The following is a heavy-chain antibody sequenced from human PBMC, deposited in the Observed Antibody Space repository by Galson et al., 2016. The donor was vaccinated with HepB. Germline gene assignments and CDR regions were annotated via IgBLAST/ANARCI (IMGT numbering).Heavy chain of an antibody. J-gene: IGHJ5*02. Sequence: TLSLTCTVSGGSINSDYWSWIRQPPGKGLEWIGCIHSSGSTKYDPSLKGRVTISIDTSKSEFSLRLRSVTAADTAVYYCARLRGYNRAWWRIDHWGRGTLASVSS. CDR3: ARLRGYNRAWWRIDH. D-gene: IGHD6-19*01. CDR1: GGSINSDY. V-gene: IGHV4-4*09. CDR2: IHSSGST.